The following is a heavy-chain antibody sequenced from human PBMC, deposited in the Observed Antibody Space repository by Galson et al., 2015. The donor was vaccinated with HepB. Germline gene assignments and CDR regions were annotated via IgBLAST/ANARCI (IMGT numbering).Heavy chain of an antibody. V-gene: IGHV2-5*02. CDR1: GFSVSTSGVG. Sequence: PALVKPTQTLTLTCTFSGFSVSTSGVGVGWIRQPPGKALEWLALIYWDDDKRYSPSLKSRLTITRDTSKNQVVLTLTNMDPVDTATYYCAHRRGAAAGFGYWGQGTLVTVSS. CDR3: AHRRGAAAGFGY. J-gene: IGHJ4*02. D-gene: IGHD6-13*01. CDR2: IYWDDDK.